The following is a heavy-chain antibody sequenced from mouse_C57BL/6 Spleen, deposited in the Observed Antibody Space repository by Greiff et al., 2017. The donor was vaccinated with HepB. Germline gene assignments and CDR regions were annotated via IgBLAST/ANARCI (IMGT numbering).Heavy chain of an antibody. Sequence: SFTLSFNSSCYTFTSYGISWVKQRTGQGLEWIGEIYPRSGNTYYNEKFKGKATLTADKSSSTAYMELRSLTSEDSAVYFCARKGDGGDYWGQGTTLTVSS. CDR2: IYPRSGNT. CDR3: ARKGDGGDY. J-gene: IGHJ2*01. V-gene: IGHV1-81*01. CDR1: CYTFTSYG. D-gene: IGHD3-3*01.